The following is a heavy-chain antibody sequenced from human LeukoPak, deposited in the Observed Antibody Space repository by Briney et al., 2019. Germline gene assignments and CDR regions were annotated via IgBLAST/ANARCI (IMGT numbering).Heavy chain of an antibody. V-gene: IGHV3-30*04. D-gene: IGHD3-16*01. CDR3: ASGGDY. Sequence: PGGSLRLSCAASGFTFSSYAMHWVRQAPGKGLEWVAVISYDGSNKYYADSVKGRFTISRDNSKNTLYLQMNSLRAEDTAVYYRASGGDYWGQGTLVTVSS. J-gene: IGHJ4*02. CDR1: GFTFSSYA. CDR2: ISYDGSNK.